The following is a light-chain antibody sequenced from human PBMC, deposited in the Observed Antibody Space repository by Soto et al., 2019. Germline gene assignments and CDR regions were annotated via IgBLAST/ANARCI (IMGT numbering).Light chain of an antibody. CDR1: GSDIGAYNY. V-gene: IGLV2-14*01. CDR2: GVT. Sequence: QSVLTQPASVSGSPGQSITISCTGSGSDIGAYNYVSWYQQHPGKAPKLLIHGVTRRPSGVSSRFSASKSAYTASLTISGLQAEDEAVYYCASWDDRLGAVIFGGGTKVTVL. CDR3: ASWDDRLGAVI. J-gene: IGLJ2*01.